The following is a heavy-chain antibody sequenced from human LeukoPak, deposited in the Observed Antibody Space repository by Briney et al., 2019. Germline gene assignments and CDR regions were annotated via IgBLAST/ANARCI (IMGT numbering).Heavy chain of an antibody. CDR3: ARGTYGDYSVYFDY. V-gene: IGHV4-59*01. CDR1: GGSISSYY. D-gene: IGHD4-17*01. CDR2: IYYSGST. J-gene: IGHJ4*02. Sequence: SETLSLTCTVSGGSISSYYRSWIRQPPGKGLEWIGYIYYSGSTNYNPSLKSRVTISVDTSKNQFSLKLSSVTAADTAVYYCARGTYGDYSVYFDYWGQGTLVTVSS.